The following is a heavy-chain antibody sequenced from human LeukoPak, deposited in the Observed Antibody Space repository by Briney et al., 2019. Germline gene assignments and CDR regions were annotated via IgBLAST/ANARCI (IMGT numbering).Heavy chain of an antibody. D-gene: IGHD3-10*01. J-gene: IGHJ6*02. CDR1: GFTFSNCA. CDR3: AKEGITMVFYYGMDV. Sequence: GGPLRLSCAASGFTFSNCAMSWVRQAPGKGLEWVSGVSGSGGSTYYADSVKGRFTISRDNSKNTLYLQMNSLRAEDTAAYYCAKEGITMVFYYGMDVWGQGTTVTVSS. CDR2: VSGSGGST. V-gene: IGHV3-23*01.